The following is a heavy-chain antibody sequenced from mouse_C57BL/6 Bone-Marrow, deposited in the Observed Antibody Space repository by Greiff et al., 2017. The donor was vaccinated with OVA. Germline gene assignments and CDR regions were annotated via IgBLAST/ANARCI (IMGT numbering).Heavy chain of an antibody. D-gene: IGHD2-4*01. Sequence: EVTLVESGGDLVQPGGSLTLSCAASGFTFSSYGMSWVRQTPDKRLEWVATISSGGSYTYYPDSVKGRFTISRDNDKNTLYLQMSSLKSEDTAMYYCARHRDYDWFAYWGQGTLVTVSA. CDR2: ISSGGSYT. CDR1: GFTFSSYG. J-gene: IGHJ3*01. V-gene: IGHV5-6*02. CDR3: ARHRDYDWFAY.